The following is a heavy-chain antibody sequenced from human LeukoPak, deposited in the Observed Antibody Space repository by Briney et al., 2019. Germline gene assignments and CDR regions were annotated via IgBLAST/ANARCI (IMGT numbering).Heavy chain of an antibody. D-gene: IGHD3-22*01. CDR2: IYWNDDK. CDR3: AHAIAYYYDSSGYLVGEVFDY. J-gene: IGHJ4*02. V-gene: IGHV2-5*01. Sequence: SGPTLVNPTQTLTLTCTFSGFSLSTSGVGVGWIRQPPGKALEWLALIYWNDDKRYSPSLKSRLTITKDTSQNQVVLTMTNMDPVDTATYYRAHAIAYYYDSSGYLVGEVFDYWGQGTLVTVSS. CDR1: GFSLSTSGVG.